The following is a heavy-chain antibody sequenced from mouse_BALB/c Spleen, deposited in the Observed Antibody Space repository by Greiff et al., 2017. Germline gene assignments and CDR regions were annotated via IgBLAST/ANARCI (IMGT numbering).Heavy chain of an antibody. Sequence: QVQLQQPGAELVRPGASVKLSCKASGYTFTSYWINWVKQRPGQGLEWIGNIYPSDSYTNYNQKFKDKATLTVDKSSSTAYMQLSSPTSEDSAVYYCTRSRYDDAMDYWGQGTSVTVSS. CDR1: GYTFTSYW. V-gene: IGHV1-69*02. CDR2: IYPSDSYT. D-gene: IGHD2-14*01. J-gene: IGHJ4*01. CDR3: TRSRYDDAMDY.